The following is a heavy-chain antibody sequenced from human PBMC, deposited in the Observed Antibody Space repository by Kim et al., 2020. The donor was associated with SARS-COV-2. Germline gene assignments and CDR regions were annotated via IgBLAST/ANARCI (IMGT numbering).Heavy chain of an antibody. CDR2: IWYDGSNT. CDR1: GFTFSSYG. D-gene: IGHD6-25*01. Sequence: GGSLRLSCAASGFTFSSYGMHWVRQAPGKGLEWVAVIWYDGSNTYYADSVKGRFTISRDNSKNTLYLQMNSLRAEDTAVYYCAIDSGPNGVDAWGQGTTGTLSS. V-gene: IGHV3-33*01. J-gene: IGHJ6*02. CDR3: AIDSGPNGVDA.